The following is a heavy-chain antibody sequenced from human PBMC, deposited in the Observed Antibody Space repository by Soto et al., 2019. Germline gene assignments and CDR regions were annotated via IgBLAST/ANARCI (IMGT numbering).Heavy chain of an antibody. V-gene: IGHV3-23*01. CDR3: ANTPSTFDREGY. CDR1: GFTFSSYA. Sequence: EVQLLESGGGLVQPGGSLRLSCAASGFTFSSYAMSWVRQAQGKGLEWVSAISGSGGSTYYADSVKGRFTISRDNSKNTLYLQMISLRAEDTAVYYCANTPSTFDREGYWGQGTLVTVSS. CDR2: ISGSGGST. J-gene: IGHJ4*02. D-gene: IGHD3-9*01.